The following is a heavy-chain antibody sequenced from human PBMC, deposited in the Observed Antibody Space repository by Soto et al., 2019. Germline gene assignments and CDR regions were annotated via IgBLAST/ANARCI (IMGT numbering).Heavy chain of an antibody. CDR2: ISYDGSNK. V-gene: IGHV3-30-3*02. CDR3: AKDNCISTSCYRLYNWFDP. CDR1: GFTFSNYA. D-gene: IGHD2-2*01. J-gene: IGHJ5*02. Sequence: SLRLSCAPSGFTFSNYAMHWVRQAPGKGLEWVAVISYDGSNKYYADSVKGRFTISRDNSKNTLYLQMNSLRAEDTAVYYCAKDNCISTSCYRLYNWFDPWGQGTLVTVSS.